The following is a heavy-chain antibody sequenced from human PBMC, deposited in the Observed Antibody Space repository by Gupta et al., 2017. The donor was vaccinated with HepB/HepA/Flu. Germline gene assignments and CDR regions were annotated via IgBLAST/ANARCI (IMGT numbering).Heavy chain of an antibody. V-gene: IGHV3-15*05. CDR3: WGYET. CDR2: IKRMTDGETT. Sequence: EVQLVESGGGLVEPGGSLRLSCQTSGFPFSAAYMHWVRQALVKGLEWVGLIKRMTDGETTNYGAPVKGRFSISSDDSKTTAYIQRNSLKTEDTGVYYCWGYETWGQGTLVTVSS. D-gene: IGHD3-16*01. J-gene: IGHJ5*02. CDR1: GFPFSAAY.